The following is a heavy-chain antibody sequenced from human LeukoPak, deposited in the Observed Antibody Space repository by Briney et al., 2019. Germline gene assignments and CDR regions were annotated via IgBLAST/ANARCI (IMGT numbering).Heavy chain of an antibody. D-gene: IGHD5-24*01. J-gene: IGHJ4*02. CDR2: ITWNGFST. V-gene: IGHV3-43D*03. Sequence: GGSLRLSCEASGFTFDDYAMHWVRQTPEKGLEWLGLITWNGFSTYYADSVKGRFTISRDNAKNSLYLQMNSLRAEDTAVYYCARAERWLQPVDYWGQGTLVTVSS. CDR1: GFTFDDYA. CDR3: ARAERWLQPVDY.